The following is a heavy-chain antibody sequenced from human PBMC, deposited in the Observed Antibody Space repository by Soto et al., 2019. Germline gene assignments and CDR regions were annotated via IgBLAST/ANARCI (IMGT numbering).Heavy chain of an antibody. CDR3: ARGPPMIVVVSLSGAFDI. Sequence: QVQLQESGPGLVKPSQTLSLTCTVSGGSISSGDYYWSWIRQPPGKVMEWIGYIYYSGSTYYNPSLKSRVTLSVDTSKNQFSLKLSSVTAADTAVYYCARGPPMIVVVSLSGAFDIWGQGTMVTVSS. CDR2: IYYSGST. D-gene: IGHD3-22*01. CDR1: GGSISSGDYY. V-gene: IGHV4-30-4*01. J-gene: IGHJ3*02.